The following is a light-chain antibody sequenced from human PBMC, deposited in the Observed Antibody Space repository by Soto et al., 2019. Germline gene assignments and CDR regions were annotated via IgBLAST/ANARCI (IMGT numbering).Light chain of an antibody. Sequence: QPVLTQSPSASASLGASVKLTCTLSSGHSSYAIAWHQQQPEKGPRYLMKLNSDGWHSKGDGIPDRFSGSSSGAERYLTISSLQSEDEADYYCQTWGTGIVVFGGGTKLTVL. V-gene: IGLV4-69*01. CDR3: QTWGTGIVV. J-gene: IGLJ2*01. CDR1: SGHSSYA. CDR2: LNSDGWH.